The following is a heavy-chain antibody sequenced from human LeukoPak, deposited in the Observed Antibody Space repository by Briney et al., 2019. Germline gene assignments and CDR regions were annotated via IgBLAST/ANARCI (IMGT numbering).Heavy chain of an antibody. Sequence: PGGSLRLSCAASGFTLIDNHMTWIRQAPGKGLEWVSSISNRGDTIYYADSVKGRFSISRDNAKNSLYLQMNDLRVDDTAVYYCVRGGFYWFDPWGQGTQVTVSS. CDR3: VRGGFYWFDP. J-gene: IGHJ5*02. V-gene: IGHV3-11*01. D-gene: IGHD1-26*01. CDR1: GFTLIDNH. CDR2: ISNRGDTI.